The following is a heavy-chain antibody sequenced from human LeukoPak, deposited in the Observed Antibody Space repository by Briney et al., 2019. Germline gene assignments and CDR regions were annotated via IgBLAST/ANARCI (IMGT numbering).Heavy chain of an antibody. J-gene: IGHJ4*02. Sequence: PGGSLRLSCAASGFTFDDYAMHWVRQAPGKGLEWASGISWNSGSIGYADSVKGRFTISRDNAKNSLYLQMNSLRAEDTALYYCAKDHLGFRYYFDYWGQGTLVTVSS. CDR3: AKDHLGFRYYFDY. D-gene: IGHD3-16*01. V-gene: IGHV3-9*01. CDR1: GFTFDDYA. CDR2: ISWNSGSI.